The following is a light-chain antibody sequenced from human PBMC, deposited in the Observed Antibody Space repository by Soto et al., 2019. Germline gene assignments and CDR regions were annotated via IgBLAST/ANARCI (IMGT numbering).Light chain of an antibody. J-gene: IGLJ1*01. CDR1: SSDVGGYNY. Sequence: QSALTEPASVSGSPGQSITISCTGTSSDVGGYNYVSWYQRHPGKAPKLMIFDVSNRPSGVSNRFSGSKSANTASLTISGLQAEDEADYFCSSYTGSTTPYVFGTGTKVTVL. CDR3: SSYTGSTTPYV. V-gene: IGLV2-14*03. CDR2: DVS.